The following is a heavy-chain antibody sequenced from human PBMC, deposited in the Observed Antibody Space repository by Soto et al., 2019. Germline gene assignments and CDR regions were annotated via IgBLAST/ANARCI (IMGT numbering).Heavy chain of an antibody. V-gene: IGHV1-8*01. CDR2: MNAKSGDT. CDR3: ARGNPFNYAGFDV. D-gene: IGHD3-16*01. Sequence: AAVKVSCKASGDTFSDFDINWLRQTSGQGPEWMGWMNAKSGDTFFAQRFHDKFNMTWDTSLTTAYMEVGSLTSDHAAIYYCARGNPFNYAGFDVWGQGTTVTVSS. J-gene: IGHJ6*02. CDR1: GDTFSDFD.